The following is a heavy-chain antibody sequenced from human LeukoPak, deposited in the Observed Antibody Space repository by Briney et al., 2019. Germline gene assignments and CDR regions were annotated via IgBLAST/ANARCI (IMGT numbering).Heavy chain of an antibody. CDR2: ISSDGSNT. D-gene: IGHD5-18*01. CDR1: GFTFSTYG. CDR3: ASNVHGYSYALFDY. Sequence: GGSLRLSCAASGFTFSTYGMHWVRQAPGKGLEWVGVISSDGSNTYYADSVKGRFTISRDNSKDTLYLQMNSLGAEDTAMYYCASNVHGYSYALFDYWGQGTLVTVSS. J-gene: IGHJ4*02. V-gene: IGHV3-30*03.